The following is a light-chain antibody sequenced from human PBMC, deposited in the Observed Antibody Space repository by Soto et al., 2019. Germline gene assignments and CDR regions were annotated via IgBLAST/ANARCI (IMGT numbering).Light chain of an antibody. CDR1: SSDVGGYNY. V-gene: IGLV2-14*01. J-gene: IGLJ1*01. Sequence: QSALTQPASVSGSPGQSITISCTGTSSDVGGYNYVSWYQQHPGKAPKLMIYDVSNRPSGVSNRFSGSKSGNTASLTISGLQAQYESDYYCSSYTSSSTRLYVFGTGTKLTVL. CDR3: SSYTSSSTRLYV. CDR2: DVS.